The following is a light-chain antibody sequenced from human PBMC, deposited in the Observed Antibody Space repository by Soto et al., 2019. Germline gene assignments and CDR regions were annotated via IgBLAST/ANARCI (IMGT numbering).Light chain of an antibody. V-gene: IGLV2-14*01. CDR3: SSYTSNSTLYV. CDR2: EVR. J-gene: IGLJ1*01. Sequence: QSALTQPASVSGSLGQSITISCTGTGSDVGEYNYVSWYQQHPDKAPKLMIYEVRNRPSGVSNRFSGSKSGNTASLAIAGLQAEDEADYYCSSYTSNSTLYVFGTGTKVTVL. CDR1: GSDVGEYNY.